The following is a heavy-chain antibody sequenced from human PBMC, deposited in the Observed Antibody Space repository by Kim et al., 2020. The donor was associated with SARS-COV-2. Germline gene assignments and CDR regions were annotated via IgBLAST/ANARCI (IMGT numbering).Heavy chain of an antibody. CDR1: GFTFTSSA. J-gene: IGHJ6*02. CDR2: IVVGSGNT. Sequence: SVKVSCKASGFTFTSSAVQWVRQARGQRLEWIGWIVVGSGNTNYAQKFQERVTITRDMSTSTAYMALSSLRSEDTAVYYCAAAPYGSGSSNYYYYYGMDVWGQGTTVTVSS. CDR3: AAAPYGSGSSNYYYYYGMDV. D-gene: IGHD3-10*01. V-gene: IGHV1-58*01.